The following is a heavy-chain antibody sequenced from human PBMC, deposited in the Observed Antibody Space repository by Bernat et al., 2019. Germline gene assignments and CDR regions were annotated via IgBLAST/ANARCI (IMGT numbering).Heavy chain of an antibody. D-gene: IGHD3-16*01. V-gene: IGHV3-15*01. CDR3: TTLILLIITNRPDAFDI. CDR2: IKSKTDGGTT. CDR1: GFTFSNAW. J-gene: IGHJ3*02. Sequence: EVQLVESGGGLVKPGGSLRLSCAASGFTFSNAWMSWVRQAPGKGLEWVGRIKSKTDGGTTDYAVPVKGRFTISRDDSKNTLYLQMNSLKTEDTAVYYCTTLILLIITNRPDAFDIWGQGTMVTVSS.